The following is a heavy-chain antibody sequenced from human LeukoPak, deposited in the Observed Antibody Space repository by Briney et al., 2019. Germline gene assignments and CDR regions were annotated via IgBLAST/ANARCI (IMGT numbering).Heavy chain of an antibody. CDR2: ITKTGASI. J-gene: IGHJ4*02. V-gene: IGHV3-48*03. CDR3: ARCRILRAGSFFDF. CDR1: GFTFSDYE. Sequence: QPGGSLRLSCVASGFTFSDYEMHWIRRAPGKGLEWVSYITKTGASIYYAPSVRGRFTISSDTADNSLYLQMNSLRAEDSALYYCARCRILRAGSFFDFWGQGILVTVSS. D-gene: IGHD1-14*01.